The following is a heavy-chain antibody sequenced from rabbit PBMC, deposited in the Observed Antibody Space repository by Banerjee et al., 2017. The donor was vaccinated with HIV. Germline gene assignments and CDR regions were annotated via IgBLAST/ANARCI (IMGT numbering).Heavy chain of an antibody. V-gene: IGHV1S45*01. CDR1: GFSFSRSYW. D-gene: IGHD1-1*01. CDR3: ARDRASSSAYFFSL. Sequence: QQQLEESGGGLVKPEGSLTLTCTASGFSFSRSYWICWVRQAPGKGLEWIACIDGGSSGSTYYASWAKGRFTISKTSSTTVTLQMTSLTAADTATYFCARDRASSSAYFFSLWGPGTLVTVS. CDR2: IDGGSSGST. J-gene: IGHJ4*01.